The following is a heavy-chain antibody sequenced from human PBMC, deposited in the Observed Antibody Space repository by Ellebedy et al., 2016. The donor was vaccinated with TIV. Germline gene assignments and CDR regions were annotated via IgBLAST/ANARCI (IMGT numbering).Heavy chain of an antibody. CDR1: GGTFSNYA. D-gene: IGHD1-26*01. Sequence: AASVKVSCKASGGTFSNYAFNWVRQAPGQGLEWMGRIIPILGVAEYAQNFQGRVTFTADTYTTTAYMELSSLVSEDTAVYYCARWGGSSGRFQGPYDYWGQGTLVAVSS. V-gene: IGHV1-69*04. CDR3: ARWGGSSGRFQGPYDY. CDR2: IIPILGVA. J-gene: IGHJ4*02.